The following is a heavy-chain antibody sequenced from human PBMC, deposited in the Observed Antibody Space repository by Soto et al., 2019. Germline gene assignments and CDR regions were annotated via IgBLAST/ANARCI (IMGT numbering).Heavy chain of an antibody. Sequence: GASVKVSCKASGYTFTGYYMHWVRQAPGQGLEWMGWINPNSGGTNYAQKFQGWVTMTRDTSISTAYMELSRLRSDDTAVYYCARDYSGSYYYYGMDVWGQGTTVTSP. J-gene: IGHJ6*02. D-gene: IGHD1-26*01. CDR2: INPNSGGT. CDR1: GYTFTGYY. CDR3: ARDYSGSYYYYGMDV. V-gene: IGHV1-2*04.